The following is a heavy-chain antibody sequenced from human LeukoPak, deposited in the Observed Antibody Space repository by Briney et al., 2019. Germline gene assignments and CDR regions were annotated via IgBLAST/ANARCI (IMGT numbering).Heavy chain of an antibody. J-gene: IGHJ4*02. CDR3: ARDREQEPTYDY. CDR2: ISYDGSNR. CDR1: EFTFSSYA. V-gene: IGHV3-30-3*01. Sequence: GGSLRLSCAASEFTFSSYAMHWVRQAPGKGLEWVAVISYDGSNRFYADSVKGRFTISRDNAKNTLYLQMNSLRAEDTAVYYCARDREQEPTYDYWGRGTLVTVSS. D-gene: IGHD6-13*01.